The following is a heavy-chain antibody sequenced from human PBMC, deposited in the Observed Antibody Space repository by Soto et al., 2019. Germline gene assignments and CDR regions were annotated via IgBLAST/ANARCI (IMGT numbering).Heavy chain of an antibody. D-gene: IGHD3-16*02. V-gene: IGHV3-30*18. CDR3: AKELGGVIVIPHGVPDY. CDR1: GFTFSSYG. CDR2: ISYDGSNK. J-gene: IGHJ4*02. Sequence: HPGGSLRLSCAASGFTFSSYGMHWVRQAPGKGLEWVAVISYDGSNKYYADSVKGRFTISRDNSKNTLYLQMNSLRAEDTAVYYCAKELGGVIVIPHGVPDYWGQGTLVTVSS.